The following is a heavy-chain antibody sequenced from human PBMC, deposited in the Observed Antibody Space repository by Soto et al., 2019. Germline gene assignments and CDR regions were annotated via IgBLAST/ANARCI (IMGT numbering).Heavy chain of an antibody. V-gene: IGHV3-21*02. Sequence: EVQLVESGGGLVKPGGSLRLSCAASGFTFSSYSMNWVRQAPGKGLEWVSSISSSSFSINYEDSVKGRFSISRGSAQSPLHMQMNIVGDEDTAVHYCARNESTNIYGMDVWGQGTTVTVSS. CDR2: ISSSSFSI. CDR3: ARNESTNIYGMDV. J-gene: IGHJ6*02. CDR1: GFTFSSYS.